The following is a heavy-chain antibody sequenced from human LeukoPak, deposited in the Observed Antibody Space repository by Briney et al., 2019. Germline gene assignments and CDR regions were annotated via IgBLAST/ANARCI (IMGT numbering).Heavy chain of an antibody. CDR3: ARWAGAILTDY. CDR1: GFTFSSYS. D-gene: IGHD1-26*01. J-gene: IGHJ4*02. CDR2: ISSSSSYI. V-gene: IGHV3-21*01. Sequence: GGSLRLSCAASGFTFSSYSMNWVRQAPGKGLEWVSSISSSSSYIYYADSVKGRFTISRDNAKNSLYLQMNILRAEDTAVYYCARWAGAILTDYWGQGTLVTVSS.